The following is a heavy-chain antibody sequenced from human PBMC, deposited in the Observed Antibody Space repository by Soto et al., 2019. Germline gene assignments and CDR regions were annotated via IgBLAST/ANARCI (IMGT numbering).Heavy chain of an antibody. D-gene: IGHD3-10*01. CDR1: GGTFSSYA. V-gene: IGHV1-69*13. CDR3: ARGFDYYGSGDLIFRDYMGV. J-gene: IGHJ6*03. CDR2: INPIFGTA. Sequence: SVKVSCKASGGTFSSYAISWVRQAPGQGLEWMGGINPIFGTANYAQKFQGRVTITADESTSTAYMELSSLRSEDTAVYYCARGFDYYGSGDLIFRDYMGVWGKGTTVTVSS.